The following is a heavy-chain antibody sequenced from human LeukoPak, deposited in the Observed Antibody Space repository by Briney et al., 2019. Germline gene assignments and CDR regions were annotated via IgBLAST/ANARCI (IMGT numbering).Heavy chain of an antibody. Sequence: GGSLRLSCAASGFTFGYYGMHWVRQAPGKGLECVAFIRYDGSNKYYADSVKGRFTISRDNSKNTLYLQMNSLRAEDTAVYYCAKDFEWLAVRYYFDYWGQGTLVTVSS. CDR3: AKDFEWLAVRYYFDY. D-gene: IGHD3-3*01. V-gene: IGHV3-30*02. J-gene: IGHJ4*02. CDR2: IRYDGSNK. CDR1: GFTFGYYG.